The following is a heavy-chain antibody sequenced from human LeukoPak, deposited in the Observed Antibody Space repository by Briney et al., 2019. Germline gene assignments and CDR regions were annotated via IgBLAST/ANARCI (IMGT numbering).Heavy chain of an antibody. CDR2: VYDIGST. D-gene: IGHD3-16*01. CDR1: GGSIGSHY. V-gene: IGHV4-59*11. Sequence: SETLSLTCTVSGGSIGSHYWTWIRQTPGKGLEWIGYVYDIGSTKYNPSLKSRVTISVDTSKNQFSLRLSSVTAADTAVYYCARGGVLKSVDPWGQGTLVTVSS. CDR3: ARGGVLKSVDP. J-gene: IGHJ5*02.